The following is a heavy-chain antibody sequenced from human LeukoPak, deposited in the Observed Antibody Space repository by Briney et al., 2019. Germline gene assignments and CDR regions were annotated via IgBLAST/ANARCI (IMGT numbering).Heavy chain of an antibody. CDR2: FDPVDGET. Sequence: GASVKVSCKVSGYTLTELSMHWVRQAPGKGLEWMGGFDPVDGETIYAQKFQGRVTMTEDTSTDTAYMELSSLRSEDTAVYYCATANPRIYGSGSYDYWGQGTLVTVSS. V-gene: IGHV1-24*01. D-gene: IGHD3-10*01. J-gene: IGHJ4*02. CDR3: ATANPRIYGSGSYDY. CDR1: GYTLTELS.